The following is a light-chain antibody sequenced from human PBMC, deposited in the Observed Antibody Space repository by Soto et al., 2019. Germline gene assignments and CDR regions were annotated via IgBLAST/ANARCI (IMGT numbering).Light chain of an antibody. J-gene: IGKJ1*01. CDR1: QSISYW. CDR2: KAS. CDR3: QHYNSYSEA. V-gene: IGKV1-5*03. Sequence: DMQITRAPSTLSASVGDRVTITCRASQSISYWLAWYQQKPGKAPKLLIYKASTLKSGVPSRFSGSGSGTEFTLTISSLQPDDFATYYCQHYNSYSEAFGQGTKVDIK.